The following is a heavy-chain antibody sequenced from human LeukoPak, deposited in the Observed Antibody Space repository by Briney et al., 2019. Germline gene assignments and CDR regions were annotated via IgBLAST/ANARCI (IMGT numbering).Heavy chain of an antibody. D-gene: IGHD3-22*01. J-gene: IGHJ4*02. V-gene: IGHV4-39*01. CDR2: IYYSGST. CDR1: GGSISSSSYY. Sequence: PSETLSLTCTVSGGSISSSSYYWGWIRQPPGKGLEWIGSIYYSGSTYYNPSLKSRVTISVDTSKNQFSLKLSSVTAADTAVYYCARLLPGDYYDSSGYYQRSPRAIDYWGQGTLVTVSS. CDR3: ARLLPGDYYDSSGYYQRSPRAIDY.